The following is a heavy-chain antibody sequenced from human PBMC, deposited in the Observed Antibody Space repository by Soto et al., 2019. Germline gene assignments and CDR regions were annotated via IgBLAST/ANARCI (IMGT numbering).Heavy chain of an antibody. CDR2: LYSNRDT. J-gene: IGHJ6*02. D-gene: IGHD3-10*01. CDR1: GGSISSKSYS. CDR3: ARVGFGELLAHGMDV. V-gene: IGHV4-39*07. Sequence: SETLSLTCSVSGGSISSKSYSWGWIRQPPGKGLEWIGTLYSNRDTYYNPSLKSRVTISVDTSKNQFSLKLSSVTAADTAVYYCARVGFGELLAHGMDVWGQGTTVTVSS.